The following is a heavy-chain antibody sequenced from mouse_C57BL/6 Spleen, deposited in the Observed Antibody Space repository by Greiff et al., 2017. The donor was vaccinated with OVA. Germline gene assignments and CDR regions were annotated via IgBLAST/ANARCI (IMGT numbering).Heavy chain of an antibody. Sequence: QVQLKQPGAELVRPGSSVKLSCKASGYTFTSYWMHWVKQRPIQGLEWIGNIDPSDSETHYNQKFKDKATLTVDKSSSTAYMQLSSLTSEDSAVYYCARGDSSGYAYWGQGTTLTVSS. CDR2: IDPSDSET. D-gene: IGHD3-2*02. V-gene: IGHV1-52*01. J-gene: IGHJ2*01. CDR3: ARGDSSGYAY. CDR1: GYTFTSYW.